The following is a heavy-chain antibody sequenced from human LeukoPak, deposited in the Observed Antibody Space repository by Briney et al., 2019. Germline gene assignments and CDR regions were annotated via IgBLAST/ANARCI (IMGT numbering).Heavy chain of an antibody. V-gene: IGHV4-39*01. CDR3: ARHQADLWSSGDCYYFDY. J-gene: IGHJ4*02. D-gene: IGHD2-21*01. CDR2: IYYSGST. Sequence: PSETLSLTCTVSGGSISSSSYYWGWIRQPPGKGLEWIGSIYYSGSTYYNPSLKSRVTISVDTSKNQFSLKLSSVTAADTAVYYCARHQADLWSSGDCYYFDYWGQGTLVTVSS. CDR1: GGSISSSSYY.